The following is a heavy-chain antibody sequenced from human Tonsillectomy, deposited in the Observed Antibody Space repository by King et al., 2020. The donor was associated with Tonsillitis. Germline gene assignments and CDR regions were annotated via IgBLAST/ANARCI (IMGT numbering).Heavy chain of an antibody. CDR2: IYYSGST. Sequence: LQLQESGPGLVKPSETLSLTCTVSGGPISSSSYYWGWIRQPPGKGLEWIGSIYYSGSTYYNPSLKSRVTISVDTSKNQFSLKLISVTAADTAVYYCASRGPTLGLVWYFDLWGRGTLVTVSS. V-gene: IGHV4-39*07. CDR1: GGPISSSSYY. CDR3: ASRGPTLGLVWYFDL. J-gene: IGHJ2*01. D-gene: IGHD1-1*01.